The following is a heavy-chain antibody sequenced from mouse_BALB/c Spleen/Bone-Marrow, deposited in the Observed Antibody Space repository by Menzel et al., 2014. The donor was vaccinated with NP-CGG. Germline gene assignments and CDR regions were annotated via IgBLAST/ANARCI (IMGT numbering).Heavy chain of an antibody. V-gene: IGHV3-5*02. CDR2: IYYSGTI. D-gene: IGHD2-4*01. J-gene: IGHJ4*01. Sequence: DVQLQESGPGLVKPSQTVSLTCTVTGISITTGNYRRSWIRQFPGNKLEWIGYIYYSGTITYNPSLTSRTTITRDTSKNQIFLEMNSLAAEDTATYYCARDVGLRGYAMDYWGQGTSVTVSS. CDR1: GISITTGNYR. CDR3: ARDVGLRGYAMDY.